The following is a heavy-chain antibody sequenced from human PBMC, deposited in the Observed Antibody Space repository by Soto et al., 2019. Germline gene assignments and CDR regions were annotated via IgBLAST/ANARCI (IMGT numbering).Heavy chain of an antibody. J-gene: IGHJ5*02. CDR2: IYWDDDK. Sequence: QITLKESGPTLVKPTQTLTLTCTFSGFSLSTSGVGVGWIRQPPGKALEWLAVIYWDDDKRYSLSLKTRLTITKDTSKNQLALTMISMDPVDTATYYCAHILALIDYDDYVGRWFDPWGQGTLVTVCS. V-gene: IGHV2-5*02. CDR3: AHILALIDYDDYVGRWFDP. D-gene: IGHD4-17*01. CDR1: GFSLSTSGVG.